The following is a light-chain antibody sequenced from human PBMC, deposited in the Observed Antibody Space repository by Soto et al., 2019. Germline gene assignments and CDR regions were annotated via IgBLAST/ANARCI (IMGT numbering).Light chain of an antibody. V-gene: IGKV3-20*01. J-gene: IGKJ1*01. CDR3: QQYGSSSWT. CDR2: GAS. Sequence: PGERATLSCKTSQSVSSSSLAWYQQKPGQAPRLLIYGASSRATGIPDRFSGSGSGTDFTLTISRLEPEDFAVYYCQQYGSSSWTFGQGTKVEIK. CDR1: QSVSSSS.